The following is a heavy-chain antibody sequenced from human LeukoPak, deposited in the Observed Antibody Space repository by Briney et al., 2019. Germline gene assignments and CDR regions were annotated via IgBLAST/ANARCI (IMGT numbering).Heavy chain of an antibody. CDR2: IIPILGIA. V-gene: IGHV1-69*04. J-gene: IGHJ4*02. CDR3: ARDRRYSYGLPGYYFDY. CDR1: GGTFSSYA. D-gene: IGHD5-18*01. Sequence: SVKVSCKASGGTFSSYAISWVRQAPGQGLEWMGRIIPILGIANYAQKFQGRVTMTRDTSTSTVYMELSSLRSEDTAVYYCARDRRYSYGLPGYYFDYWGQGTLVTVSS.